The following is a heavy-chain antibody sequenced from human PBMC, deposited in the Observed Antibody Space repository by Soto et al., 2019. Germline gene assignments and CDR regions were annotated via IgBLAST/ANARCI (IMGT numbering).Heavy chain of an antibody. CDR2: IKSKGDGGAR. J-gene: IGHJ4*02. D-gene: IGHD1-1*01. CDR3: VEGWNDF. V-gene: IGHV3-15*01. CDR1: GVMFISAW. Sequence: EVQMVQSGGDLVKPGGSLRLSCVTSGVMFISAWMSWVRQAPGKGLEWVARIKSKGDGGARDYAATVKGRFTISRDDSKNTVYLQMNSLRAEDTAVYYCVEGWNDFWGQGTLVTGSS.